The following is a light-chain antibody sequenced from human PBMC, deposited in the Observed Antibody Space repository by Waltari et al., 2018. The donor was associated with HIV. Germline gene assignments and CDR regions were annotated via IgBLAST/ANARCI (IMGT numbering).Light chain of an antibody. CDR3: QQYYTTPVT. CDR2: WAS. Sequence: DIVMTQSPDSLAVSLGERATIDCKSSQSIFYNSNKRNYLAWYQQKPGQPPKLLIYWASTRESGVPDRVSGSGSGTYFTLTISSLQAEDGAVYYCQQYYTTPVTFGQGTKLEIK. CDR1: QSIFYNSNKRNY. J-gene: IGKJ2*01. V-gene: IGKV4-1*01.